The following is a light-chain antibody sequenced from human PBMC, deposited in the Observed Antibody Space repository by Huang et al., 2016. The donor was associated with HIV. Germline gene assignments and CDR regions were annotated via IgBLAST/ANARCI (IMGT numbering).Light chain of an antibody. J-gene: IGKJ4*01. CDR1: QFINTY. CDR2: GAS. Sequence: IQITQSPSSLSASVGDKVTITCRTSQFINTYLNWYQQKPGEAPKVLIHGASNLEGGVPSRFSGTGSGTDFTLTISGLQPEDCATYYCQQSYSFLTFGGGTKVEVK. V-gene: IGKV1-39*01. CDR3: QQSYSFLT.